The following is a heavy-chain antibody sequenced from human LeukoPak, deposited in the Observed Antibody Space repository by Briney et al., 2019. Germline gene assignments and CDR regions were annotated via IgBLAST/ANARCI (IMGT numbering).Heavy chain of an antibody. CDR2: INHSGSS. Sequence: SQTLSLTCTVSGGSISSGSYYWSWIRQPPGKGLEWIGEINHSGSSNYSPSLKSRVTISVDTSKNQFSLKLSSVTAADTAVYYCARRNPSSGWPFDYWGQETLVTVSS. J-gene: IGHJ4*02. CDR3: ARRNPSSGWPFDY. D-gene: IGHD6-19*01. CDR1: GGSISSGSYY. V-gene: IGHV4-39*07.